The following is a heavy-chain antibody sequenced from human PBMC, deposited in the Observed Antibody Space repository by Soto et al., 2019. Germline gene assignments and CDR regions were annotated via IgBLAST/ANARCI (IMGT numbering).Heavy chain of an antibody. V-gene: IGHV3-23*01. CDR3: AKKVTIYAVDPADY. CDR2: ISGSGDAT. Sequence: VVSPRLSCAASGFTVSSNYMSWARTAPGKGLEWVSVISGSGDATYYAASVKGRFTLSRDNSKNTLYLQMNSLTVADTAVYYCAKKVTIYAVDPADYWGQGTQVTVSS. J-gene: IGHJ4*02. D-gene: IGHD3-3*01. CDR1: GFTVSSNY.